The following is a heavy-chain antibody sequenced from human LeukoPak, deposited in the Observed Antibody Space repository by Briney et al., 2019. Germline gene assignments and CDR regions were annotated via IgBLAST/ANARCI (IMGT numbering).Heavy chain of an antibody. V-gene: IGHV3-23*01. J-gene: IGHJ4*02. CDR1: GFTFSSYV. CDR3: AKRGNSWDLFDY. CDR2: IGGSVGSM. D-gene: IGHD6-13*01. Sequence: GGSLRLSCAASGFTFSSYVMSWVRQAPGKGLEWVSNIGGSVGSMFYAASVKGRFAISRDNSKNTLFPQMNNLRVEDTAVYYCAKRGNSWDLFDYWGQGTLVTVSS.